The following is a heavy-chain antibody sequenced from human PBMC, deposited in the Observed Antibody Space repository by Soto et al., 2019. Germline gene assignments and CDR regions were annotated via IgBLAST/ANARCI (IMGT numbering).Heavy chain of an antibody. V-gene: IGHV4-34*01. Sequence: SETLSLTCAVYGGSFSGYYWSWIRQPPGKGLEWIGEINHSGSTNYNPSLKSRVTISVDTSKNQFSLKLSSVTAADSAVYHCARGEGVRDGGMDVWGQGTTVT. CDR2: INHSGST. CDR1: GGSFSGYY. J-gene: IGHJ6*02. CDR3: ARGEGVRDGGMDV. D-gene: IGHD3-22*01.